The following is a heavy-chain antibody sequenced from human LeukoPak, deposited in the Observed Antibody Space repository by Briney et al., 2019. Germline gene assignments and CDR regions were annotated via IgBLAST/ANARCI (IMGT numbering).Heavy chain of an antibody. CDR3: AKGHVYYDSSGDFDY. CDR1: GFTFSSYG. CDR2: ISSSGGST. J-gene: IGHJ4*02. V-gene: IGHV3-23*01. D-gene: IGHD3-22*01. Sequence: GGSLRLSCAASGFTFSSYGMSWVRQAPGKGLEWVSAISSSGGSTYYADSVKGRFTISRDNSKNTLYLQMNSLRAEDTAVYYCAKGHVYYDSSGDFDYWGQGTLVIVSP.